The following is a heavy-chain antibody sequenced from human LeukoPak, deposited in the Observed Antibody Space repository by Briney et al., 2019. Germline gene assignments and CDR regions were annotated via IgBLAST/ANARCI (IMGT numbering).Heavy chain of an antibody. CDR2: INTDGRTT. V-gene: IGHV3-74*03. CDR3: AKSQWSTSWADAFDS. CDR1: GFSFSSYW. J-gene: IGHJ3*02. D-gene: IGHD1-26*01. Sequence: GGSLRLSCAASGFSFSSYWMNWVRQTPGKGLVWVAHINTDGRTTTYADSVKGRFTISRDNSRNTLYLQMNSLRAEDTAVYYCAKSQWSTSWADAFDSWGQGTMVTVSS.